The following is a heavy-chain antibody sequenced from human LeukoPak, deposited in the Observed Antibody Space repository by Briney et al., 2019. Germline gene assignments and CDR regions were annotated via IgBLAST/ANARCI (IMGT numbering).Heavy chain of an antibody. Sequence: GGSLRLSCAASGFTFSDFYMSWIRRPPGKGLEWVSYISSSGYTNYADSVKGRFTIFRDNAKNSLYLQMNSLRAEDTAVYYCAREQTSGGSDYWGQGTLVTVSS. J-gene: IGHJ4*02. CDR2: ISSSGYT. V-gene: IGHV3-11*06. CDR1: GFTFSDFY. CDR3: AREQTSGGSDY. D-gene: IGHD5-12*01.